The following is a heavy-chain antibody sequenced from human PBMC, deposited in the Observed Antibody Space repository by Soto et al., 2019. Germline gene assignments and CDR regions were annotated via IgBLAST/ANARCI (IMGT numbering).Heavy chain of an antibody. CDR3: ARMGVYERDRPYYFDY. V-gene: IGHV3-74*01. Sequence: PGGFLRLSCAASGFTFSSYWMHWVRQAPGKGLVWVSRINSDGSSTSYADSVKGRFTISRDNAKNTLYLQMNSLRAEDTAVYYCARMGVYERDRPYYFDYWGQGTLVNVSS. CDR1: GFTFSSYW. J-gene: IGHJ4*02. CDR2: INSDGSST. D-gene: IGHD6-13*01.